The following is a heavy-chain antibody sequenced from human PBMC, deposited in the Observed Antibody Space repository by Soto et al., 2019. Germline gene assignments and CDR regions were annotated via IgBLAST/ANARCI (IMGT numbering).Heavy chain of an antibody. CDR1: GGSISSSSYY. CDR2: IYYSGST. J-gene: IGHJ5*02. V-gene: IGHV4-39*01. D-gene: IGHD4-17*01. CDR3: ARHTYGDFLWWFDP. Sequence: SETLSLTCTVSGGSISSSSYYWGWIRQPPGKGLEWIGSIYYSGSTYYNPSLKSRVTISVDTSKNQFSLKLSSVTAADTAVYYFARHTYGDFLWWFDPWGQGTLVTVSS.